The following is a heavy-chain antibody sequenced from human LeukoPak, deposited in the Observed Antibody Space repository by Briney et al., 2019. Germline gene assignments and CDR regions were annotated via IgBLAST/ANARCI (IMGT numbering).Heavy chain of an antibody. CDR2: IYYSGDT. D-gene: IGHD3-22*01. Sequence: PSETLSLTCTVSGGSISSSSYYWGWIRQPPGKGLEWIGSIYYSGDTYYNLSLKSRVTVSVDTSRNQFSLKLSSVTAVDTAVYYCARRMNYYDSSGSGTWFDPWGQGTLVTVSS. V-gene: IGHV4-39*01. CDR1: GGSISSSSYY. J-gene: IGHJ5*02. CDR3: ARRMNYYDSSGSGTWFDP.